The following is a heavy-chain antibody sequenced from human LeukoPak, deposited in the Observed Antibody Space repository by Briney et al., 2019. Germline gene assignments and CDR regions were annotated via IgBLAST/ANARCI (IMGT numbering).Heavy chain of an antibody. V-gene: IGHV4-4*07. CDR2: IYTSGST. D-gene: IGHD2-21*02. CDR1: GGSISSYY. Sequence: SETLSLTCTVSGGSISSYYWSWIQQPAGKGLEWIGRIYTSGSTNYNPSLKSRVTMSVDTSNNQFSLKLSSVTAADTAVYYCARDIGLGRSVTAYVDYWGQGTLVTVSS. J-gene: IGHJ4*02. CDR3: ARDIGLGRSVTAYVDY.